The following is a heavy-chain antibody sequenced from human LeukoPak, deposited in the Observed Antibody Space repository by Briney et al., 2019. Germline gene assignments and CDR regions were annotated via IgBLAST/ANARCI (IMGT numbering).Heavy chain of an antibody. J-gene: IGHJ3*02. CDR2: IYYSGST. D-gene: IGHD5-24*01. CDR1: GGSISSYY. V-gene: IGHV4-59*01. Sequence: SETLSLTCSVSGGSISSYYWDGIRQPPGKGLERIGYIYYSGSTNYNPSLKSRVTISVDTSKNQFSLKLSSVTAADTAVYYCAGRLWRRDGYNVIAFDIWGQGTMVTVSS. CDR3: AGRLWRRDGYNVIAFDI.